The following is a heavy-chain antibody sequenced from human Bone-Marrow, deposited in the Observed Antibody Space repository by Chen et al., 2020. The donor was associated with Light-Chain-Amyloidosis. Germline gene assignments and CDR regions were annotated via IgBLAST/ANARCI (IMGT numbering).Heavy chain of an antibody. V-gene: IGHV3-48*03. CDR2: ISSSGSTI. CDR1: GFTFSSYE. J-gene: IGHJ3*02. D-gene: IGHD1-1*01. CDR3: ARVGFYNWNVHNAFDI. Sequence: EVQLVESGGGLVQLGGSLRLACAASGFTFSSYEMNWVRQAPGKGLELVSYISSSGSTIYYSASVKGRFTISRDNAKNSLYLQMNSLRAEDTAVYYCARVGFYNWNVHNAFDIWGQGTMVTVSS.